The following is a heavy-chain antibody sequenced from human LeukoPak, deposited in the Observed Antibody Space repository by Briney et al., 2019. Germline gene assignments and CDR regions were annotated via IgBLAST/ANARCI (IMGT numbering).Heavy chain of an antibody. CDR3: ARRGVRGVMFYYMDV. V-gene: IGHV4-39*01. D-gene: IGHD3-10*01. J-gene: IGHJ6*03. Sequence: IYYSGSTYYNPSLKSRVTISVDTSKNQFSLKLSSVTAADTAVYYCARRGVRGVMFYYMDVWGKGTTVTVSS. CDR2: IYYSGST.